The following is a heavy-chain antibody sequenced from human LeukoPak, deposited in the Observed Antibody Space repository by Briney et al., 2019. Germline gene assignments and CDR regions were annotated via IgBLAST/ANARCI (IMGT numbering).Heavy chain of an antibody. D-gene: IGHD6-13*01. J-gene: IGHJ5*02. CDR1: GFTFSSYA. CDR3: ARESLIVAGGAWFDP. CDR2: ISSGSSYI. Sequence: PGGSLRLSCAASGFTFSSYAMNWVRQAPGKGLEWVSSISSGSSYIYYADSVKGRFTISRGNAKNSLYLQMNSLRAEDTAVYYCARESLIVAGGAWFDPWGQGTLVTVSS. V-gene: IGHV3-21*01.